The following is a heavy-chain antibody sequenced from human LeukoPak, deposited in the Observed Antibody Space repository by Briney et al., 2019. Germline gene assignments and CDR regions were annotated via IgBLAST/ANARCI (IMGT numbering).Heavy chain of an antibody. CDR2: INHSGST. J-gene: IGHJ4*02. Sequence: SETLSLTCTVSGGSIDSYYWSWIRQPPGKGLEWIGEINHSGSTNYNPSLKSRVTISVDTSKNQFSLNLSSVTAADTAVYYCARRIWYHDILTAYNIWGQGTPVTVSS. CDR3: ARRIWYHDILTAYNI. V-gene: IGHV4-34*01. D-gene: IGHD3-9*01. CDR1: GGSIDSYY.